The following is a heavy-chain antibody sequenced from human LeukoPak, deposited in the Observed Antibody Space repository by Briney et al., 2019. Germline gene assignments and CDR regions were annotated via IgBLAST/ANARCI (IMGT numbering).Heavy chain of an antibody. V-gene: IGHV3-23*01. CDR2: ISGSGGSA. J-gene: IGHJ4*02. Sequence: PGGSLRLSRAASGFTFRSYAMSWVRQAPGKGLEWVSAISGSGGSAYYADSVKGRFTISRDNSKNTLYLQMNSLSAEDTAVYYCGREYASSGYCDSWGQGTLVTVSS. CDR1: GFTFRSYA. D-gene: IGHD3-22*01. CDR3: GREYASSGYCDS.